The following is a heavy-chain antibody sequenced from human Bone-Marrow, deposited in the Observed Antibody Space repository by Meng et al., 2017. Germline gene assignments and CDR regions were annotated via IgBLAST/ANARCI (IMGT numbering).Heavy chain of an antibody. CDR1: GFTFSNAW. J-gene: IGHJ4*01. V-gene: IGHV3-15*01. Sequence: VEVVGSGGGFVKPGGSLRLSCAASGFTFSNAWMTWVRQAPGKGLEWIGRMKSNVDGGTVDYAAAVKGRFFISRDDSENTFYLQMNSLKTEDTAVYYCSGHVDYWGHGTLVTVSS. CDR3: SGHVDY. CDR2: MKSNVDGGTV.